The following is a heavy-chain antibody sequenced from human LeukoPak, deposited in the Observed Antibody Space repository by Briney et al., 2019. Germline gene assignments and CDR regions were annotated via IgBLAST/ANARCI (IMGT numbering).Heavy chain of an antibody. Sequence: GGSLRLSCAASGFTFSSYAMHWVRQAPGKGLEWVAVISYDGSNKYYADSVKGRFTISRDNSKNTLYLQMNSLRAEDTAVYYCARALVAPPLLRFLEWLFRDYGMDVWGQGTTVTVSS. CDR2: ISYDGSNK. CDR3: ARALVAPPLLRFLEWLFRDYGMDV. CDR1: GFTFSSYA. V-gene: IGHV3-30-3*01. J-gene: IGHJ6*02. D-gene: IGHD3-3*01.